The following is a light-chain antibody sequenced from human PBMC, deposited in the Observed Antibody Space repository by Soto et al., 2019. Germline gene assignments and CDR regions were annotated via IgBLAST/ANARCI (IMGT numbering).Light chain of an antibody. J-gene: IGKJ4*01. V-gene: IGKV1-27*01. CDR1: QGISNS. CDR3: QTYHGASVT. Sequence: DIQMTQSPSSLSASVGDRVTITCRASQGISNSLAWYQQNAGKSPKLLIYAASNLQSGVPSRFIGSRSGTDFSLTISKLQPEDVATHYCQTYHGASVTFGGGTKVEIK. CDR2: AAS.